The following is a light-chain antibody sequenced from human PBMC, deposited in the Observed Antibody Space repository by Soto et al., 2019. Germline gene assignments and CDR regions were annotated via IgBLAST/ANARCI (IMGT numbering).Light chain of an antibody. V-gene: IGLV2-14*03. J-gene: IGLJ1*01. Sequence: QSALTQPASVSGSPGQSITISCTGTSSDVGGFNYVSWYQHHPGKAPKLMIYDVSKRPSGVPDRFSGSKSGNTASLTISGLQAEDEADYYCSLYTSENTYVFGNGTKVTVL. CDR2: DVS. CDR3: SLYTSENTYV. CDR1: SSDVGGFNY.